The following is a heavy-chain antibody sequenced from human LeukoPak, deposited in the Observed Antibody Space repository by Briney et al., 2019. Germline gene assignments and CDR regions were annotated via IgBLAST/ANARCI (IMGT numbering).Heavy chain of an antibody. V-gene: IGHV4-4*02. CDR1: GGSISSSDW. D-gene: IGHD1-26*01. CDR3: ARGEGRFGSYLFQH. Sequence: SGTLSLTCAVSGGSISSSDWWSWVRQPPGRGLEWVGYIYRSENTNYNPSLKSRVTMSVDTSKNQFSLKLSSVTAADTAVYYCARGEGRFGSYLFQHWGQGTLVTVSS. J-gene: IGHJ1*01. CDR2: IYRSENT.